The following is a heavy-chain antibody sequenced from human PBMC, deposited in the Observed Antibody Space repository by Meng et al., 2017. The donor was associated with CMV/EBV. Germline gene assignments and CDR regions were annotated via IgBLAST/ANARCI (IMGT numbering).Heavy chain of an antibody. CDR3: ARILCGYWAAAWFDP. V-gene: IGHV4-59*01. D-gene: IGHD2-21*02. J-gene: IGHJ5*02. CDR2: IYYSGST. Sequence: SETLSLTCTVSGGSISSYYWSWIRQPPGKGLEWIGYIYYSGSTNYNPPLKSRVTISVDTSKNQFSLKLSSVTAADTAVYYCARILCGYWAAAWFDPWGQGTLVTVSS. CDR1: GGSISSYY.